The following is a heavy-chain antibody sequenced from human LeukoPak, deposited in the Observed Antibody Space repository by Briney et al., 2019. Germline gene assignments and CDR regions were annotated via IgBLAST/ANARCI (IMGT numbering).Heavy chain of an antibody. CDR3: ARAGATIFNY. J-gene: IGHJ4*02. V-gene: IGHV4-59*11. D-gene: IGHD5-24*01. CDR2: IYYSGST. Sequence: SETLSLTCTVSGGSINTHYWNWIRQPPGKGLEWIGYIYYSGSTNYNPSLKSRVTISVDTSKNQFSLKLSSVTAADTAVYYCARAGATIFNYWGQGTLVTVSS. CDR1: GGSINTHY.